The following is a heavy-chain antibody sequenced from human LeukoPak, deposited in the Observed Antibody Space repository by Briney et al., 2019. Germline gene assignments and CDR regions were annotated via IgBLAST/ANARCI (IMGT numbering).Heavy chain of an antibody. D-gene: IGHD1-26*01. CDR2: IYYSGST. CDR1: GGSISNKY. V-gene: IGHV4-59*01. J-gene: IGHJ4*02. CDR3: ARDVGATPGYFDY. Sequence: SETLSLTCTVSGGSISNKYWSWIRQPPGKGLEWIGYIYYSGSTNYNPSLKSRVTISVDTSKNQFSLKLSSVTVADTAVYYCARDVGATPGYFDYWGQGTLVTVSS.